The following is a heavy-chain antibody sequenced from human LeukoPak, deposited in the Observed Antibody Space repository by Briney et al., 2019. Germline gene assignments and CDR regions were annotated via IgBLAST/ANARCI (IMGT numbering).Heavy chain of an antibody. D-gene: IGHD2-2*01. CDR3: ARQPLNCTSTSCYAFDI. V-gene: IGHV4-34*01. J-gene: IGHJ3*02. CDR2: INDSGST. Sequence: SETLSLTCAVYGGSVSGYYWSWIRQPPGKGLEWIGEINDSGSTNYNPSLRSRVTMSVDTSKNQFSLNLSSVTAADTVVYYCARQPLNCTSTSCYAFDIWGQGTMVTVSS. CDR1: GGSVSGYY.